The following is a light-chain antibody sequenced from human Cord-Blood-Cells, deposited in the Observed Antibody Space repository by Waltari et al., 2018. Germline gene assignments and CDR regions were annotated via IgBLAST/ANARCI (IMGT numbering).Light chain of an antibody. Sequence: DIVLTQSPGTLSLSPGERATLSCRASQSVSSSDLACYQQKPVQAPRLLIYGASSRATGIPDRFSGSGSGTDFTLTISRLEPEDFAVYYCQQYGSSPFTFGPGTKVDIK. V-gene: IGKV3-20*01. J-gene: IGKJ3*01. CDR3: QQYGSSPFT. CDR1: QSVSSSD. CDR2: GAS.